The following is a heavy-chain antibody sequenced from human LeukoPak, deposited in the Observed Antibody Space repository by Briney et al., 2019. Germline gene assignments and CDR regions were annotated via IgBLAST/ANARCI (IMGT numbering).Heavy chain of an antibody. Sequence: QPGGSLRLSCAASGFTFSGSAMHCVLQASGKGLEWVGRIRSKANSYATAYAASVKGRFTISRDDSKNTAYLQMNSLKTEDTAVYYCARGDGTTLHYWGQGTLVTVSS. CDR2: IRSKANSYAT. CDR1: GFTFSGSA. V-gene: IGHV3-73*01. CDR3: ARGDGTTLHY. J-gene: IGHJ4*02. D-gene: IGHD1-7*01.